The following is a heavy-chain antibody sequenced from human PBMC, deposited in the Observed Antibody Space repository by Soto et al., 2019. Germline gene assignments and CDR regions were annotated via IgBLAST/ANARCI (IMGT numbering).Heavy chain of an antibody. D-gene: IGHD3-10*02. Sequence: GESLKISCAASGFTFSSYWMHWVRQAPGKGLVWVSRINSDGSSTSYADSVKGRFTISRDNAKNTLYLQMNSLRAEDTAVYYCARAYVGTRVWYFDLWGRGTLVTVSS. CDR3: ARAYVGTRVWYFDL. CDR2: INSDGSST. V-gene: IGHV3-74*01. CDR1: GFTFSSYW. J-gene: IGHJ2*01.